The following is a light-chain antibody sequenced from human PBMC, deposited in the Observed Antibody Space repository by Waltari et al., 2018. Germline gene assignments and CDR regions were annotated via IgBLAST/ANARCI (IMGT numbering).Light chain of an antibody. Sequence: QLMLTQSPSASASLGASVKLTCTLSSGHSSYAIAWLQQQPEKGPRYLMKVNSDGSHIKGDGIPDRFSGSSSGAERYLTISSLQSEDEADYYCQTGGFGIWVFGGGTKLTVL. CDR3: QTGGFGIWV. CDR2: VNSDGSH. J-gene: IGLJ3*02. CDR1: SGHSSYA. V-gene: IGLV4-69*01.